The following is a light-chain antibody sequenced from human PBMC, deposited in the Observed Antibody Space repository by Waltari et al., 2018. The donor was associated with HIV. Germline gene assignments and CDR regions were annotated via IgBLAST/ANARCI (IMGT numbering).Light chain of an antibody. CDR2: KDT. J-gene: IGLJ3*02. Sequence: SYELTQPPSVSVSPGQTARITCSGHVLSKLYAHWYHQKPGQAPVLVIYKDTKRPSGIPERFSGTSSGTTVTLTISGVQAEDEGDYYCQSADTRNTYPPRVFGGGTRLTVL. V-gene: IGLV3-25*03. CDR3: QSADTRNTYPPRV. CDR1: VLSKLY.